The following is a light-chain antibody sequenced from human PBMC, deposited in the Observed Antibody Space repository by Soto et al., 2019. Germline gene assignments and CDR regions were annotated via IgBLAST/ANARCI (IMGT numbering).Light chain of an antibody. J-gene: IGLJ3*02. CDR1: SSNIGSIT. V-gene: IGLV1-44*01. CDR2: SNN. CDR3: AAWDDSLNGWV. Sequence: QSVLTQPPSASGTPGQRVTISCSGSSSNIGSITVNWYQQLPGTAPKLLIYSNNQRPSGVPDRFSGSKSGTSASLAISGLQSEYEADYYCAAWDDSLNGWVFGGGTKLTVL.